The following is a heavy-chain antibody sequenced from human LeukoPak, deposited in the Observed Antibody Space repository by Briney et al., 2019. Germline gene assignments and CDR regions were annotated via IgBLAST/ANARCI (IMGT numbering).Heavy chain of an antibody. V-gene: IGHV1-69*13. CDR3: ARVFARGGEISGSYYYY. CDR1: GGTFSSYA. CDR2: IIPIFGTA. J-gene: IGHJ4*02. Sequence: WASVKVSCKASGGTFSSYAINWVRQAPGQELGLMGGIIPIFGTANYAQKFQGRVTITADEFTSTAYMEMSSLRPEDTAVYYCARVFARGGEISGSYYYYWGQGTLVTVSS. D-gene: IGHD1-26*01.